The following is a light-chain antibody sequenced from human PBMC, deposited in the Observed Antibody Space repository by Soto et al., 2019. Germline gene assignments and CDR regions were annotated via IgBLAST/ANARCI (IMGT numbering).Light chain of an antibody. J-gene: IGLJ2*01. CDR3: QAWDSSTVI. CDR1: KLGDKY. V-gene: IGLV3-1*01. Sequence: SSELTQPPSVSVSPGQTASITCSGNKLGDKYACWYQQKPGQSPRLVIYEDSKRPSGIPERFSGSNSGNTATLTISGTQAMDEADYYCQAWDSSTVIFGGGTKLTVL. CDR2: EDS.